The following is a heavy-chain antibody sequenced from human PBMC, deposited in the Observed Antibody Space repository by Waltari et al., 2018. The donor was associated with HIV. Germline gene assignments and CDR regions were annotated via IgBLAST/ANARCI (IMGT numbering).Heavy chain of an antibody. CDR1: GFTFISSA. J-gene: IGHJ3*02. V-gene: IGHV3-23*01. CDR3: AKDSGSGSYYRPYAFDI. CDR2: FSGRVGST. D-gene: IGHD1-26*01. Sequence: EVQLLGSGGGLVQPGGSLGLSCAAPGFTFISSALSWVGQAQGKWLEWVLAFSGRVGSTYYADPVKGRFTISRDNSKNTLYLQMNSLRAEYTDVYYCAKDSGSGSYYRPYAFDIWGQGTMVTVSS.